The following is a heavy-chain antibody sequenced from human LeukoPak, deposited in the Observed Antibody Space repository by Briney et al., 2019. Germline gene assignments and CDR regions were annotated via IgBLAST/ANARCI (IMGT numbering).Heavy chain of an antibody. CDR1: GGSISSSSYY. D-gene: IGHD2-15*01. J-gene: IGHJ6*02. CDR2: INHSGST. CDR3: ARALGYCSGGSCYQYYYYYYGMDV. Sequence: SETLSLTCTVSGGSISSSSYYWGWIRQPPGKGLEWIGEINHSGSTNYNPSLKSRVTISVDTSKNQFSLKLSSVTAADTAVYYCARALGYCSGGSCYQYYYYYYGMDVWGQGTTVTVSS. V-gene: IGHV4-39*07.